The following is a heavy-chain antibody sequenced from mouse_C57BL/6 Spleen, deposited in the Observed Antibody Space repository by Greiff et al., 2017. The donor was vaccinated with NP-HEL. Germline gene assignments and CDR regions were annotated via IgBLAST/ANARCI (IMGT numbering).Heavy chain of an antibody. CDR2: ISDGGSYT. J-gene: IGHJ1*03. D-gene: IGHD1-1*01. CDR1: GFTFSSYA. CDR3: ARITTVVDHWYFDV. Sequence: EVQGVESGGGLVKPGGSLKLSCAASGFTFSSYAMSWVRQTPEKRLEWVATISDGGSYTYYPDNVKGRFTISRDNAKNNLYLQMSHLKSEDTAMYYCARITTVVDHWYFDVWGTGTTVTVSS. V-gene: IGHV5-4*01.